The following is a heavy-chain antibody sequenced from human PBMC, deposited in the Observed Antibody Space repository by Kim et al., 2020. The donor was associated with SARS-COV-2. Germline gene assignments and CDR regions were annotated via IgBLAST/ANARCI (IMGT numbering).Heavy chain of an antibody. CDR2: ISYDGSNK. D-gene: IGHD2-21*02. CDR1: GFTFSSYA. J-gene: IGHJ5*02. CDR3: ARGPYCGGDCSDSRPHFDP. V-gene: IGHV3-30*04. Sequence: GGSLRLSCAASGFTFSSYAMHWFRQAPGKGLEWVAVISYDGSNKYYADSVKGRFTISRDNSKNTLYLQMNSLRAEDTAVYYCARGPYCGGDCSDSRPHFDPWGQGTLVNVSS.